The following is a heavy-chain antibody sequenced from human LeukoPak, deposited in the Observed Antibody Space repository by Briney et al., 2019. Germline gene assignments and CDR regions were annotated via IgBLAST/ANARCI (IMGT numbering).Heavy chain of an antibody. J-gene: IGHJ4*02. V-gene: IGHV4-59*08. CDR3: ARQVVGAPFDN. CDR1: GGSISSYY. CDR2: IYYSGST. Sequence: SETLSLTCTVSGGSISSYYWSWIRQPPGKGLEWIGYIYYSGSTNYNPSLKSRVTISVDTSKNQFSLNLSSGTAANTAVYYCARQVVGAPFDNWGQGTLVTVSS. D-gene: IGHD1-26*01.